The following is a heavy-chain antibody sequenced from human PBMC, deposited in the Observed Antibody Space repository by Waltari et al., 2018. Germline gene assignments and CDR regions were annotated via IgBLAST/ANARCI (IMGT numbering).Heavy chain of an antibody. D-gene: IGHD5-18*01. CDR3: ARRRGYSYGLFR. Sequence: QVQLQQWGAGLLKPSETLSLTCAVYGGSFSGYYWSWIRQPPGKGLEWIGEINHSGSTNYNPSLKSRVTISVDTSKNQFSLKLSSVTAADTAVYYCARRRGYSYGLFRWGQGTLVTVSS. V-gene: IGHV4-34*01. J-gene: IGHJ4*02. CDR2: INHSGST. CDR1: GGSFSGYY.